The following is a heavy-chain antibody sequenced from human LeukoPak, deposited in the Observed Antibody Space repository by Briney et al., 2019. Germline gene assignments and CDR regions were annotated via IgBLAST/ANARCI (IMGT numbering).Heavy chain of an antibody. D-gene: IGHD3-3*02. CDR1: GYTFNGYG. Sequence: ASVKVSCKASGYTFNGYGISWVRQAPGQGLEWMGWITTYNGNTNFAQKVQGRVTMTTDTSTSTAYMELRSLRSDDTAVYYCARCILATCRYLPSFDFWGQGTLITVSS. J-gene: IGHJ4*02. V-gene: IGHV1-18*01. CDR3: ARCILATCRYLPSFDF. CDR2: ITTYNGNT.